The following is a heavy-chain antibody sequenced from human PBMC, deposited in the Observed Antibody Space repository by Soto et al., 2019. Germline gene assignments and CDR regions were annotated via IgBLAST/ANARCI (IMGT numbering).Heavy chain of an antibody. V-gene: IGHV4-39*01. CDR1: GGSITGGSISSTTYY. CDR3: EIRHGPDIDAHY. CDR2: FFIGAHT. Sequence: PSETLSLTCTVSGGSITGGSISSTTYYWGWMRQPPGKGLEWFASFFIGAHTYYNPSLTSRVTTSVDTSKNQFSLKLSSVPVADKAVSFSEIRHGPDIDAHYWG. D-gene: IGHD3-9*01. J-gene: IGHJ6*01.